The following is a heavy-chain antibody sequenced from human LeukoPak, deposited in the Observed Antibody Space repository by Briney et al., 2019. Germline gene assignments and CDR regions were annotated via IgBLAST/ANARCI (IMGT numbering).Heavy chain of an antibody. CDR2: IIPIFGTA. D-gene: IGHD3-3*01. Sequence: GASVKVSCKASGGTFSSYAISWVRQAPGQGLEWMGGIIPIFGTANYAQKFQGRVTITTDESTSTAYMELSSLRSEDTAVYYCARVGSSLEYFDYWGQGTLVTVSS. CDR1: GGTFSSYA. J-gene: IGHJ4*02. CDR3: ARVGSSLEYFDY. V-gene: IGHV1-69*05.